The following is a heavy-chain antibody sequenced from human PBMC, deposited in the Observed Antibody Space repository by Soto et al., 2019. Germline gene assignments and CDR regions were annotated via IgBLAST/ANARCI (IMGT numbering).Heavy chain of an antibody. Sequence: PXGTLSLTCTVSGGSISSYYWSWIRQPPGKGLEWIGYIYYSGSTNYNPSLKSRVTISVDTSKNQFSLKLSSVTAADTAVYYCARGYKATAILHWGQGTLVTVSS. V-gene: IGHV4-59*01. CDR1: GGSISSYY. D-gene: IGHD2-2*02. J-gene: IGHJ4*02. CDR2: IYYSGST. CDR3: ARGYKATAILH.